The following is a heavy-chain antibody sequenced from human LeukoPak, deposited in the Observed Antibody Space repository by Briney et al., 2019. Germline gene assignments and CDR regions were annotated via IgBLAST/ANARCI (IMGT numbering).Heavy chain of an antibody. CDR1: GYTFTGYY. J-gene: IGHJ1*01. D-gene: IGHD3-10*01. V-gene: IGHV1-2*06. CDR2: INPNSGGT. Sequence: ASVKVSCKASGYTFTGYYMHWVRQAPGQGLEWTGRINPNSGGTNYAQKFQGRVTMTRDTSISTAYMELSRLRSDDTAVYYCARDYYGSGSYYNGYFQHWGQGTLVTVSS. CDR3: ARDYYGSGSYYNGYFQH.